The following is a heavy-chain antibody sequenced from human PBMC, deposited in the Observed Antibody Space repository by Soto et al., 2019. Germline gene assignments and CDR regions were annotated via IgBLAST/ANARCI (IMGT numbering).Heavy chain of an antibody. CDR3: ARKIDTMVRGVIHNWFDP. CDR2: INPNSGGT. J-gene: IGHJ5*02. D-gene: IGHD3-10*01. Sequence: ASVKVSCKASGYTFTSYAMHWVRQAPGQGLEWMGWINPNSGGTNYAQKFQGWVTMTRDTSISTAYMELSRLRSDDTAVYYCARKIDTMVRGVIHNWFDPWGQGTLVTVSS. CDR1: GYTFTSYA. V-gene: IGHV1-2*04.